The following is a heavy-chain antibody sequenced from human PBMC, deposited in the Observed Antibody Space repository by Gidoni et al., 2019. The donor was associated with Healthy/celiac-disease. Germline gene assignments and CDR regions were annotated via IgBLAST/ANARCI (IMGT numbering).Heavy chain of an antibody. CDR3: ATPIVLMVYGPYFDY. Sequence: EVQLLESGGGLVQPGGSLRLSCAASGFTFSSYAMSWVRQAPGKGLGGVSASSGSGGSTYDADSVKGRFTISRDNSKNTLYLQMNSLRAEDTAVYYCATPIVLMVYGPYFDYWGQGTLVTVSS. CDR1: GFTFSSYA. CDR2: SSGSGGST. J-gene: IGHJ4*02. V-gene: IGHV3-23*01. D-gene: IGHD2-8*01.